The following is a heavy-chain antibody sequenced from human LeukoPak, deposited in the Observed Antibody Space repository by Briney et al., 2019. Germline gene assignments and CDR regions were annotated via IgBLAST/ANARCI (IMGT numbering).Heavy chain of an antibody. CDR2: IKSKTDGGTA. CDR3: TPDLMDV. CDR1: GFPFTNAW. V-gene: IGHV3-15*01. J-gene: IGHJ6*03. Sequence: GGSLRLSXVASGFPFTNAWMSWVRQAPGKGLEWVDRIKSKTDGGTADYAAPVRGRFTMWRDDARSALYLQMNSLQTEDTAVYYCTPDLMDVWGKGTTVTVSS.